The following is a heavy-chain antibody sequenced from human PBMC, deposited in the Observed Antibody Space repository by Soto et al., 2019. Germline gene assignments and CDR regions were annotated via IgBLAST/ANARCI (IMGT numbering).Heavy chain of an antibody. CDR3: ARDQNYGDYSLHDP. CDR1: GGTFSSYA. CDR2: IIPTFGTA. Sequence: QVQLVQSGAEVKKPGSSVKVSCKASGGTFSSYAISWVRQAPGQGLEWMGGIIPTFGTANYAQKFRGRVTSTADEATGTAYMELSRLRSEDTAVYYCARDQNYGDYSLHDPWGQGTLVTVSS. D-gene: IGHD4-17*01. J-gene: IGHJ5*02. V-gene: IGHV1-69*12.